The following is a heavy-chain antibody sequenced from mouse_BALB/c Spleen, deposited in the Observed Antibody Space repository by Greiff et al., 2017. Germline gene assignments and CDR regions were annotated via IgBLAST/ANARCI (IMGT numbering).Heavy chain of an antibody. CDR1: GYTFTSYN. CDR2: IYPGNGDT. CDR3: ARGYQAWFAY. V-gene: IGHV1-12*01. J-gene: IGHJ3*01. D-gene: IGHD2-2*01. Sequence: QVQLQQPGAELVKPGASVKMSCKASGYTFTSYNMHWVKQTPGQGLEWIGAIYPGNGDTSYNQKFKGKATLTADKSSSTAYMQLSSLTSEDSAVYYCARGYQAWFAYWGQGTLVTVSA.